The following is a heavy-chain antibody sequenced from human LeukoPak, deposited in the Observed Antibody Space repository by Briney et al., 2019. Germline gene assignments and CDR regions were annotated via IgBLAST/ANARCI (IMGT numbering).Heavy chain of an antibody. Sequence: GGSLRLSCAASGFTFSSYSMNWVRQAPGKGLEWVSSISSSSSYIYYADSVKGRFTISRDNAKNSLYLQMNSLRAEDTAVYYCARDSQPLIITIHNDAFDIWGQGTMVTVSS. CDR1: GFTFSSYS. CDR3: ARDSQPLIITIHNDAFDI. V-gene: IGHV3-21*01. CDR2: ISSSSSYI. J-gene: IGHJ3*02. D-gene: IGHD3-10*01.